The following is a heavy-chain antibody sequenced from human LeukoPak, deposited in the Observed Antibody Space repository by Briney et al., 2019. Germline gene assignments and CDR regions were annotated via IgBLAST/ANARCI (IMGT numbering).Heavy chain of an antibody. Sequence: SETLSLTCTVSGGSISNSNYYWGWIRQSPGKGLEWIGNIYYSWSTYYNPSLKSRVTISVDTSKNQFSLKLSSVTAADTAVYYCARQENYDFVWGSYDYWGQGTLVTVSS. CDR3: ARQENYDFVWGSYDY. CDR2: IYYSWST. D-gene: IGHD3-16*01. J-gene: IGHJ4*02. CDR1: GGSISNSNYY. V-gene: IGHV4-39*01.